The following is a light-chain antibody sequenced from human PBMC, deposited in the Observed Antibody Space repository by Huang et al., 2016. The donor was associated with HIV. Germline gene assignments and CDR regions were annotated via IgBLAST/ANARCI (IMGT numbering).Light chain of an antibody. CDR1: QGIRNH. CDR2: GAS. CDR3: QQYNTYPFT. Sequence: IQLTQSPSSLSASEGDTVTITCRASQGIRNHLAWFQQKPGKAPKSLIYGASNFQTGVPSKFSGSGSGTDFTLTIDSLQPEDFATYYCQQYNTYPFTFGGGTRVEIK. J-gene: IGKJ4*01. V-gene: IGKV1-16*02.